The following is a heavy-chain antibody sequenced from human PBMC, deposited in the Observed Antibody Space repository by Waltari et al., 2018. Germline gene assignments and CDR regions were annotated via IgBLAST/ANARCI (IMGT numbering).Heavy chain of an antibody. CDR1: GYTFTGYY. J-gene: IGHJ6*02. V-gene: IGHV1-2*02. CDR3: AENWNGPYGMDV. Sequence: QVQLMQSGAEVKKPGASVKVSCKASGYTFTGYYMHWVRQAPGQGLEWMGWINPNSGDTNYAQKFQGRVTMTRDTSISTAYIELSRLRSDDTAVYYCAENWNGPYGMDVWGQGTTVTVSS. D-gene: IGHD1-1*01. CDR2: INPNSGDT.